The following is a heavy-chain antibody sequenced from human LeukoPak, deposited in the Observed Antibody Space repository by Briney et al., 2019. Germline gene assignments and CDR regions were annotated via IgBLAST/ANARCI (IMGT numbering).Heavy chain of an antibody. D-gene: IGHD4-11*01. CDR3: ARGDSNYCFYATYYYYYMDV. CDR2: IYSCGST. CDR1: GFTVSSNY. V-gene: IGHV3-66*01. J-gene: IGHJ6*03. Sequence: PGGSPRLSWAASGFTVSSNYMSWVRQAPGKGLEWVSVIYSCGSTYYADSVKGRFTISRDNSKNTLYLQMNSLRAEDTAVYYCARGDSNYCFYATYYYYYMDVWGKGTTVTVSS.